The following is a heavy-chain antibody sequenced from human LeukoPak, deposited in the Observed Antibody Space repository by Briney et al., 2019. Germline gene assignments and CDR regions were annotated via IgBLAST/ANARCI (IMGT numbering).Heavy chain of an antibody. CDR1: EFTFSSYA. D-gene: IGHD1-26*01. CDR2: ISGNGGNT. CDR3: AKRATPSWYLDY. V-gene: IGHV3-23*01. J-gene: IGHJ4*02. Sequence: PGGSLRLSCAASEFTFSSYAMSWVRQAPGKGLEWVSAISGNGGNTNYADSVKGRFIISRDSSKNTLYLQMNSLRAEDTAVYYCAKRATPSWYLDYWGQGTLVTVSS.